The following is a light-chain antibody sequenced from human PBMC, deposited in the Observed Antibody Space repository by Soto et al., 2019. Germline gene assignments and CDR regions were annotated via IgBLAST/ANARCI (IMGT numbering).Light chain of an antibody. CDR2: EVS. Sequence: QSALAQPASVSGSPGQSITISCTGTSSDVGGYNYVSWYQQHPGKAPKLMIYEVSNRPSGVSNRFSGSKSGNTASLTISGLQAEDEADYYCCSYTRTSNHYFFGSGTKVTVL. V-gene: IGLV2-14*01. CDR1: SSDVGGYNY. CDR3: CSYTRTSNHYF. J-gene: IGLJ1*01.